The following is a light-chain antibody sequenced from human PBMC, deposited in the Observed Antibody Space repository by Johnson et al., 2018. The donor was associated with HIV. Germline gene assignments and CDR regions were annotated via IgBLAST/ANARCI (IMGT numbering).Light chain of an antibody. Sequence: QSVLSQPASVSAASGQKVNISCSGSNSNIGSYYVSWYQHLPGTAPKLLIYDNTTRPSGIPDRFSGSRSGTSATLDITGLQTGDEADYYCGAWDSSLSAYVFATETKVTVL. CDR1: NSNIGSYY. V-gene: IGLV1-51*01. CDR2: DNT. CDR3: GAWDSSLSAYV. J-gene: IGLJ1*01.